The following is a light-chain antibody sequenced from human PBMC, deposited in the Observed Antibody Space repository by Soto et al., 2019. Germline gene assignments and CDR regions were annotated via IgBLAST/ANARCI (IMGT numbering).Light chain of an antibody. CDR1: QGIRSD. V-gene: IGKV1-6*02. Sequence: AIQMTQSPSSLSASVGDRVTISCRASQGIRSDLGWYQQKPGKAPKLLIYAASNLQSVVPSRFSGSGSGTYFTITISSLQPEDVATYYCLQDYNSPYTFGQGTKLEIK. J-gene: IGKJ2*01. CDR3: LQDYNSPYT. CDR2: AAS.